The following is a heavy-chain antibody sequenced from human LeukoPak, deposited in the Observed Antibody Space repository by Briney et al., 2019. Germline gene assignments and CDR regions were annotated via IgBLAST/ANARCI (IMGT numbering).Heavy chain of an antibody. CDR3: AGGVVVAATRH. Sequence: SETLSLTCTVSGVSISHSYWSWIRQPPGKGLEWIGFVYHSGSTNQNPSLKSRLIISVDTSKNQFSLKLSSVTAADTAVYYCAGGVVVAATRHWGQGTLVTVSS. J-gene: IGHJ1*01. CDR1: GVSISHSY. V-gene: IGHV4-59*08. CDR2: VYHSGST. D-gene: IGHD2-15*01.